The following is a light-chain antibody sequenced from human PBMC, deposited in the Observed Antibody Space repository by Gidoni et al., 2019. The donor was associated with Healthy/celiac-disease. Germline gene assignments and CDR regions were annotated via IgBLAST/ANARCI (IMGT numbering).Light chain of an antibody. V-gene: IGLV1-40*01. CDR3: QSYDSSLSGSHVV. Sequence: QSVLTQPPSVSGAPGQRVPISCTGSSSNIGAVYDVHWYQQLPGTAPKLLIYGNSNRPSGVPDRFSGSKSGTSASLAITGLQAEDEADYYCQSYDSSLSGSHVVFGGGTKLTVL. CDR2: GNS. CDR1: SSNIGAVYD. J-gene: IGLJ2*01.